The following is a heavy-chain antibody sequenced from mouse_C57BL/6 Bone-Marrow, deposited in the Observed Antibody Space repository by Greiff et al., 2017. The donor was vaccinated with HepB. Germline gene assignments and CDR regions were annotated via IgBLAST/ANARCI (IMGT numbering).Heavy chain of an antibody. D-gene: IGHD1-1*01. J-gene: IGHJ1*03. CDR3: ARRHLYYGSSYWYFDV. CDR1: GFSLSTSGMG. Sequence: QVTLKESGPGILQSSQTLSLTCSFSGFSLSTSGMGVSWIRQPSGKGLEWLAHIYWDDDKRYNPSLKSRLTISKDTSRNQVFLKITSVDTADTATYYCARRHLYYGSSYWYFDVWGTGTTVTVSS. V-gene: IGHV8-12*01. CDR2: IYWDDDK.